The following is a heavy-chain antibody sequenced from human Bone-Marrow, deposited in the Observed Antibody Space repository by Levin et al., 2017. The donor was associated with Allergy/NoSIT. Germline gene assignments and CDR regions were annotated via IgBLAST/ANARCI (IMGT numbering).Heavy chain of an antibody. J-gene: IGHJ3*02. CDR3: ARWQYGSGEFVDAFDI. Sequence: SETLSLTCTVSGGSVSSGSYYWSWIRQPPGTGLEWIGYIYYSGSTNYNPSLKSRVTISVDTSKNQFSLKLSSVTAADTAVYYCARWQYGSGEFVDAFDIWGQGTMVTVSS. CDR2: IYYSGST. CDR1: GGSVSSGSYY. D-gene: IGHD3-10*01. V-gene: IGHV4-61*01.